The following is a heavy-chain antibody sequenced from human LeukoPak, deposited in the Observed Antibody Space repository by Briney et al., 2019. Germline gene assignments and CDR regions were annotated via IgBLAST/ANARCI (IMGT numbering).Heavy chain of an antibody. V-gene: IGHV1-18*01. CDR3: ARVLRGGYDY. CDR2: ISGYNGNR. D-gene: IGHD3-10*01. J-gene: IGHJ4*02. CDR1: GYTFTSYG. Sequence: ASVKVSCKASGYTFTSYGISWVRQAPGQGLEWMGWISGYNGNRNYAQMFQGRVTMTTDTSTSTAYMELRSLRSDDTAVYYCARVLRGGYDYWGQGTLVTVSS.